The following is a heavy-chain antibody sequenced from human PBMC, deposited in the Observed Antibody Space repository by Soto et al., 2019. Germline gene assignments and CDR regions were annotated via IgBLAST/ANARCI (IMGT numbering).Heavy chain of an antibody. V-gene: IGHV3-23*01. Sequence: EVQLLESGGQLVQPGGSLRLSCAASGFTFNTYTMNWVRQAPGKGLEWVSGIYGDGSGTHYADSVKGRFTISRDKSKNMLYLKMNSLRSEDTAVYYCAKDPPPDGIWTFDFWGQGTLVTVSS. D-gene: IGHD3-9*01. CDR3: AKDPPPDGIWTFDF. J-gene: IGHJ4*02. CDR2: IYGDGSGT. CDR1: GFTFNTYT.